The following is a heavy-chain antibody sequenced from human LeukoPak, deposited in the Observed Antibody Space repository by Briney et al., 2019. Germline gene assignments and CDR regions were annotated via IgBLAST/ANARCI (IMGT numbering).Heavy chain of an antibody. J-gene: IGHJ4*02. CDR1: GFTFTSYA. CDR3: TKDASYARENDNSGFFID. Sequence: GGSLRLSCAASGFTFTSYAMSWVRPTPGKGLEWVASMSGGGDSDYYADSVKGRFTVSRDKSKNTLYVQMNSLRADDKAVYYCTKDASYARENDNSGFFIDWGQGTLVTVSS. V-gene: IGHV3-23*01. D-gene: IGHD3-22*01. CDR2: MSGGGDSD.